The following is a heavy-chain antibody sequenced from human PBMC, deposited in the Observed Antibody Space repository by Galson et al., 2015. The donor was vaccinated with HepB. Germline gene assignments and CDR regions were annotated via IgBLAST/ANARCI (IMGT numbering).Heavy chain of an antibody. D-gene: IGHD3-10*01. V-gene: IGHV7-4-1*01. CDR2: ISTNTGNP. Sequence: SVKVSCKASGYTFTSYAMNWVRQAPGQGLEWMGWISTNTGNPTYAQGFTGRFVFSLDTSVSTAYLQICSLKAEDTAVYYCARVVGSGSYRRNWFDPWGQGTLVTVSS. CDR1: GYTFTSYA. CDR3: ARVVGSGSYRRNWFDP. J-gene: IGHJ5*02.